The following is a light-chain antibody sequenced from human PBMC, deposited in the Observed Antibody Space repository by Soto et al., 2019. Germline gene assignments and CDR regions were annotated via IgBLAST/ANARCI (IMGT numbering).Light chain of an antibody. CDR3: QQYNKWPLT. CDR1: QSVSSN. CDR2: GAS. Sequence: EIVMTQSPATLSVSPRERATLSCRASQSVSSNLAWYQQKPGQAPRLLIYGASTRASGIPASFSGSGSGTEFTLTISSLQSEDFAVYYCQQYNKWPLTFGGGTKVEIK. V-gene: IGKV3-15*01. J-gene: IGKJ4*01.